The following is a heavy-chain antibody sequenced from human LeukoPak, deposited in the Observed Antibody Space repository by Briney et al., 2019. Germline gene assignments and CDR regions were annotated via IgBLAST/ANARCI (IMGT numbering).Heavy chain of an antibody. J-gene: IGHJ4*02. V-gene: IGHV3-11*01. CDR3: ARRRDSGSLQHFDY. D-gene: IGHD1-26*01. CDR2: GRNK. Sequence: GRNKYYADSVKGRFSISRDNAKNSLYLQMNSLRAEDTAVYYCARRRDSGSLQHFDYWGQGTLVTVSS.